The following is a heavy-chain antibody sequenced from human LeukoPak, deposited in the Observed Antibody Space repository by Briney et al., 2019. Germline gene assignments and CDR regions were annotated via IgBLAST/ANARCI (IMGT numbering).Heavy chain of an antibody. Sequence: PGGSLRLSCAASGFTFSSCWMSWVRQAPGKGLEWVAVTSPDEGLKFYGDSVKGRFTIFRDNSKNTMYLQMNNLREEDTAVYYCTRDPILGAPDYFDYWGQGTLVTVSS. CDR3: TRDPILGAPDYFDY. D-gene: IGHD1-26*01. J-gene: IGHJ4*02. V-gene: IGHV3-30*03. CDR1: GFTFSSCW. CDR2: TSPDEGLK.